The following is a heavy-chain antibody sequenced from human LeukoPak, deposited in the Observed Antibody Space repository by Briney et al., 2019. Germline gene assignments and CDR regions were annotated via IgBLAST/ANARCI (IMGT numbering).Heavy chain of an antibody. CDR3: ARVAGSIDY. V-gene: IGHV1-8*03. D-gene: IGHD6-19*01. CDR1: GYTFTTYD. Sequence: ASVKVSCKASGYTFTTYDINWVRQATGQGVEWMGWMNPNSGYTGYAQKFQGRVTITRDTSISTAYMELSSQRSEDTAVYYCARVAGSIDYWGQGTLVTVSS. J-gene: IGHJ4*02. CDR2: MNPNSGYT.